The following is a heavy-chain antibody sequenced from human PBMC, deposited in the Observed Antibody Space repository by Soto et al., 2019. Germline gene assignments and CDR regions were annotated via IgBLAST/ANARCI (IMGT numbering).Heavy chain of an antibody. CDR2: IWYDGNTK. J-gene: IGHJ6*02. Sequence: PGGSLRLSCXASGFTFNTYGFNWVRQAPGKGLEWVAVIWYDGNTKYYADSVKGRFTISRDNLKNTLYLQMNSLTAEDTAVYYCARPLVAPVAGPYYYGMDVWGQGTTVTVSS. CDR3: ARPLVAPVAGPYYYGMDV. D-gene: IGHD6-19*01. CDR1: GFTFNTYG. V-gene: IGHV3-33*01.